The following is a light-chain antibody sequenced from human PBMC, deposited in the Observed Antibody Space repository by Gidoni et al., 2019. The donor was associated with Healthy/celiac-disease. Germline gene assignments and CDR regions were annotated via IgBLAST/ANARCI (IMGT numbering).Light chain of an antibody. CDR3: QQRSSWPLT. V-gene: IGKV3-11*01. Sequence: EIVLTQYPATLSLSPGERATISCRASQSVSSYLAWYQQKPGQAPRLLIYDASNRATGIPARFSGSGSGTDFTLTISSLEPEDFAVYYCQQRSSWPLTFGGGTKVEIK. J-gene: IGKJ4*01. CDR1: QSVSSY. CDR2: DAS.